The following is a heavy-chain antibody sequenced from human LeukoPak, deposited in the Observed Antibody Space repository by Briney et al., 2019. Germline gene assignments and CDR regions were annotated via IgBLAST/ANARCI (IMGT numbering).Heavy chain of an antibody. D-gene: IGHD2-2*02. J-gene: IGHJ4*02. CDR2: IIPILGIA. Sequence: ASVKVSCKASGGTFSSYTISWVRQAPGQGLEWMGRIIPILGIANYAQKFQGRVAITADKSTSTAYMELSSLGSEDTAVYYCARPNCSSTSCYNYFDYWGQGTLVTVSS. V-gene: IGHV1-69*02. CDR1: GGTFSSYT. CDR3: ARPNCSSTSCYNYFDY.